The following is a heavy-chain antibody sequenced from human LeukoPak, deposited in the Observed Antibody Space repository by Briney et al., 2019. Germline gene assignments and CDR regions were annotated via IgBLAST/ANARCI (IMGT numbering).Heavy chain of an antibody. V-gene: IGHV3-30*02. D-gene: IGHD6-25*01. CDR2: IRYDGSNK. Sequence: PGGSLRLSCAASGFTFSSYWMHWVRQAPGKGLEWVAFIRYDGSNKYYADSVKGRFTISRDNSKNTLYLQMNSLRAEDTAVYYCGRDLIGTAASWDCWGQGTLVTVSS. CDR1: GFTFSSYW. J-gene: IGHJ4*02. CDR3: GRDLIGTAASWDC.